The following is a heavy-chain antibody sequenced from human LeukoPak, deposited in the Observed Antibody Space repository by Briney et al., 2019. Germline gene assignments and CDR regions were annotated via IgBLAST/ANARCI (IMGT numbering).Heavy chain of an antibody. D-gene: IGHD1-26*01. J-gene: IGHJ4*02. CDR3: ARASIVGANTY. CDR2: IKQDGSEK. Sequence: PGGSLRLSCAASGVSFSSDWMSWVRQAPGKGLEWVANIKQDGSEKYSVESVKGRFTIYRDNAKNSLYLQMNSLSAADTAVYYCARASIVGANTYWGQGTLVTVSS. V-gene: IGHV3-7*01. CDR1: GVSFSSDW.